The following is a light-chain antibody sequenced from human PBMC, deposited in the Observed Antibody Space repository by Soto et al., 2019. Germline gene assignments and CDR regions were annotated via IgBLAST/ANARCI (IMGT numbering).Light chain of an antibody. CDR3: AAWDDSLSAVV. CDR1: GSNIGSNF. CDR2: RNN. V-gene: IGLV1-47*01. J-gene: IGLJ2*01. Sequence: QSVLTQPPSASGTPGQRVTISCSGSGSNIGSNFVYWYQQLPGTAPKLLIYRNNQRPSGVPDRFSGSKSGTSASLAISGLRSEDEADYSCAAWDDSLSAVVFGGGTKVTVL.